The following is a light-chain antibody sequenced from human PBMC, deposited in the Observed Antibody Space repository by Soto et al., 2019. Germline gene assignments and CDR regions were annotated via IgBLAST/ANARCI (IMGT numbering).Light chain of an antibody. J-gene: IGKJ1*01. CDR3: QHYRSLPPMWT. V-gene: IGKV3D-20*01. CDR2: DAS. Sequence: EIVLTQSPAALSLSPGERATLSCGASQSVAGNFLAWYQHKPGLAPRLLIYDASIRANGIPDRFSGDGSGTDFTLTISRLEPEDSAVYYCQHYRSLPPMWTFGLGTKVEI. CDR1: QSVAGNF.